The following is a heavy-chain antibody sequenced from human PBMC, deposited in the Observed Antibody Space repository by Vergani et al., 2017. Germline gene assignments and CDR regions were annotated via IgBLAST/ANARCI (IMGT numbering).Heavy chain of an antibody. J-gene: IGHJ4*02. D-gene: IGHD6-13*01. CDR1: GGTSSSYA. CDR3: AREDSSSWYNPFDY. CDR2: IIPIFGTA. V-gene: IGHV1-69*01. Sequence: QVQLVQSGAEVKKPGSSVKVSCKASGGTSSSYAISWVRPAPGQGLEWMGGIIPIFGTANYAQKFQGRVTITADESTSTAYMELSSLRSEDTAVYYCAREDSSSWYNPFDYWGQGTLVTVSS.